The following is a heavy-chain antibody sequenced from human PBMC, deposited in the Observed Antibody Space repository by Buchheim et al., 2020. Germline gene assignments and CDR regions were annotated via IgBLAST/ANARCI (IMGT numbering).Heavy chain of an antibody. J-gene: IGHJ6*02. CDR2: ISYDGSNK. CDR3: SSSFNYYYGMDV. V-gene: IGHV3-30-3*01. CDR1: GFTFSSYA. Sequence: QVQLVESGGGVVQPGRSLRLSCAASGFTFSSYAMHWVRQAPGKGLEWVAVISYDGSNKYYADSVKGRFTISRDNSKNTLYLQMNSLRAEDTAVYYSSSSFNYYYGMDVWGQGTT.